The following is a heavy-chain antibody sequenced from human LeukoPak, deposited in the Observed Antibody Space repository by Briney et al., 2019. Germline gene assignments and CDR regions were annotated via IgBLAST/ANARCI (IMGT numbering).Heavy chain of an antibody. Sequence: SCKASGYTFTSYAMHWVRQAPGKGLEWVAVISYDGSNKYYADSVKGRFTISRDNSKNTLYLQMNSLRAEDTAVYYCARGRIVGEWVRYFDYWGQGTLVTVSS. J-gene: IGHJ4*02. CDR1: GYTFTSYA. CDR2: ISYDGSNK. CDR3: ARGRIVGEWVRYFDY. V-gene: IGHV3-30-3*01. D-gene: IGHD1-26*01.